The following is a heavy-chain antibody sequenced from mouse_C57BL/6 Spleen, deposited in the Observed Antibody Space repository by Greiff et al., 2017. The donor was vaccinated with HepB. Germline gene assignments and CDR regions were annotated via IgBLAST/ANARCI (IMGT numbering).Heavy chain of an antibody. CDR1: GYTFTSYW. Sequence: QVQLKQPGAELVKPGASVKLSCKASGYTFTSYWMHWVKQRPGQGLEWIGMIHPNSGSTNYNEKFKSKATLTVDKSSSTAYMQLSSLTSEDSAVYYCAREGNYYGSRFAYWGQGTLVTVSA. CDR3: AREGNYYGSRFAY. J-gene: IGHJ3*01. V-gene: IGHV1-64*01. D-gene: IGHD1-1*01. CDR2: IHPNSGST.